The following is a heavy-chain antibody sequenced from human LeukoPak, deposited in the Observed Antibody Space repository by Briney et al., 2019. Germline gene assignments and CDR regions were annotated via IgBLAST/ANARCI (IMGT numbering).Heavy chain of an antibody. CDR3: ATTTVRGGYDY. J-gene: IGHJ4*02. V-gene: IGHV4-59*01. D-gene: IGHD4-11*01. CDR2: IYYIGTT. CDR1: GGSIGTYY. Sequence: PSETLSLTCTVSGGSIGTYYWSWIRQPPGKGLEWIGYIYYIGTTTYNPSLKSRVTISVDTSKNQFSLNLSSVTAADTAVYCCATTTVRGGYDYWGQGTLVTVSS.